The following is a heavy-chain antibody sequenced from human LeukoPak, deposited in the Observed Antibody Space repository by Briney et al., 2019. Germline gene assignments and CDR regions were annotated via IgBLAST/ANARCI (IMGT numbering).Heavy chain of an antibody. Sequence: SETLSLTCTVSGYSISSGYYWGWIRQPPGKGLEWIGSIYHSGSTYYNPSLKSRVTISVDTSKNQFSLKLSSVIAADTAVYYCLNTYHKGSGSYWGYIDNWGQGTLVTVSS. CDR2: IYHSGST. J-gene: IGHJ4*02. V-gene: IGHV4-38-2*02. CDR3: LNTYHKGSGSYWGYIDN. CDR1: GYSISSGYY. D-gene: IGHD3-10*01.